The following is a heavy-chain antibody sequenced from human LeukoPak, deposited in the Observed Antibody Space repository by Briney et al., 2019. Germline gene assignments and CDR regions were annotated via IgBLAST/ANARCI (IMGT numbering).Heavy chain of an antibody. CDR3: ARGLDYYDSSGYYYPPLDY. CDR2: IWYDGSNK. V-gene: IGHV3-33*01. D-gene: IGHD3-22*01. Sequence: PGRSLRLACAADGFTLSSYGMHRVRQAPGKGLEWVAVIWYDGSNKYYADSVKGRVTISRDNSKNTLYLQMNSLRAEDTAVYYCARGLDYYDSSGYYYPPLDYWGQGTLVTVSS. CDR1: GFTLSSYG. J-gene: IGHJ4*02.